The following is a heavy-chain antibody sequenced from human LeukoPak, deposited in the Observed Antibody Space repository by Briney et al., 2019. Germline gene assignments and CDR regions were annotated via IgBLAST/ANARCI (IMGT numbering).Heavy chain of an antibody. D-gene: IGHD6-13*01. CDR2: ISYDGSNK. Sequence: PGGSLRLSCAASGFTFSSYGMHWVRQAPGKGLEWVAVISYDGSNKYYADSVKGRFTISRDNSKNTLYLQMNSLRAEDTAVYYCALMRYSSSRDFDYWGQGTLVTVSS. CDR3: ALMRYSSSRDFDY. V-gene: IGHV3-30*03. CDR1: GFTFSSYG. J-gene: IGHJ4*02.